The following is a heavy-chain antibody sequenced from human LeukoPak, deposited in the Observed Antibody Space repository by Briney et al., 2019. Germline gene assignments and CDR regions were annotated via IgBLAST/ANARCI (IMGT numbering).Heavy chain of an antibody. V-gene: IGHV1-69*13. D-gene: IGHD5-12*01. J-gene: IGHJ4*02. CDR2: IIPIFGTA. CDR3: ARVGQDIGTPSFDY. CDR1: GGTFSSYA. Sequence: ASVKVSCKASGGTFSSYAISWVRQAPGQGLEWMGGIIPIFGTANYAQKSQGRVTITADESTSTAYMELSSLRSEDTAVYYCARVGQDIGTPSFDYWGQGTLVTVSS.